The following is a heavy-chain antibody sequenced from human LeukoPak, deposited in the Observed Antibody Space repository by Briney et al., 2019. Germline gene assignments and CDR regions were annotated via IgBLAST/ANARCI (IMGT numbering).Heavy chain of an antibody. CDR3: ASHARGYSGYDIIDY. Sequence: PSETLSLTCTVSGDSISNYYWSWIRQHPGKGLEWIGYIYYSGSTYYNPSLKSRVTISVDTSKNQFSLKLSSVTAADTAVYYCASHARGYSGYDIIDYWGQGTLVTVSS. D-gene: IGHD5-12*01. CDR2: IYYSGST. V-gene: IGHV4-59*06. J-gene: IGHJ4*02. CDR1: GDSISNYY.